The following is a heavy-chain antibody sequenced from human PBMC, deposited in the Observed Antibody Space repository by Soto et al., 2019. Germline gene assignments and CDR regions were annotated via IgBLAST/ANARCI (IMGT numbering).Heavy chain of an antibody. CDR3: ASDGSGSYSAFDI. V-gene: IGHV1-18*01. CDR1: GYIFTSYG. D-gene: IGHD3-10*01. J-gene: IGHJ3*02. CDR2: VSAHNGNT. Sequence: ASVKVSCKASGYIFTSYGITWVRQAPGQGLEWMGWVSAHNGNTNYAQKLQGRVTMTTDTSTSTAYMKLRSLRSDDTAVYYCASDGSGSYSAFDIWGQGTRVTVSS.